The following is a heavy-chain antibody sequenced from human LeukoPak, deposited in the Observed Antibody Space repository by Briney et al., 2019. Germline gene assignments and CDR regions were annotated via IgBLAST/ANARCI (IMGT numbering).Heavy chain of an antibody. CDR1: GYTFTSYG. J-gene: IGHJ4*02. Sequence: ASVKVSCKASGYTFTSYGISWVRQAPGQGLEWMGWISAYNGNTNYAQKFQGRVTMTTDTSTSTANMELRSLRSDDTAVYYCVRVARRIIDYWGQGTLVTVSS. D-gene: IGHD2-15*01. CDR2: ISAYNGNT. CDR3: VRVARRIIDY. V-gene: IGHV1-18*01.